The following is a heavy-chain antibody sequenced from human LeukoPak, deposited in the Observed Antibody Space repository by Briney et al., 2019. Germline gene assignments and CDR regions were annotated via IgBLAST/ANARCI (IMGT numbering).Heavy chain of an antibody. CDR2: ISGSGGST. J-gene: IGHJ4*02. Sequence: PGGSLRLSCAASGFTVTTNYMSWVRQAPGKGLEWVSAISGSGGSTYYADSVKGRFTISRDNSKNTLYLQMNSLRAEDTAVYYCAKDGTGYSYTDYWGQGTLVTVSS. CDR3: AKDGTGYSYTDY. D-gene: IGHD5-18*01. V-gene: IGHV3-23*01. CDR1: GFTVTTNY.